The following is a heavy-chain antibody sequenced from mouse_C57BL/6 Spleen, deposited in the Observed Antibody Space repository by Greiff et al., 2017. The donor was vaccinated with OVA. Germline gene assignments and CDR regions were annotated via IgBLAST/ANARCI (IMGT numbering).Heavy chain of an antibody. CDR3: AKYDSGAY. Sequence: VQLQQSGPELVKPGASVKISCKASGYSFTGYYMNWVKQSPEKSLEWIGEINPSTGGTTYTQKFKAKATLTVDKSSSTAYMQLKSLTSEDSAVYYCAKYDSGAYGGRGTLVTVSA. D-gene: IGHD2-4*01. CDR1: GYSFTGYY. J-gene: IGHJ3*01. CDR2: INPSTGGT. V-gene: IGHV1-42*01.